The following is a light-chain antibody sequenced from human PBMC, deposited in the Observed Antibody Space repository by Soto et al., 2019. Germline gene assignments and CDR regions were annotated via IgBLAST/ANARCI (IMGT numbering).Light chain of an antibody. J-gene: IGKJ4*01. CDR1: QSISSN. V-gene: IGKV3-15*01. CDR2: GAS. Sequence: EIVMTQSPATLSVSPGERATLSCRASQSISSNLAWYQQKPGQAPRLLIYGASTGDTGIPARFSGSGSGTEFTLTISSRQSEDFAVYYCQQYNNWPLTFGGGTKVEIK. CDR3: QQYNNWPLT.